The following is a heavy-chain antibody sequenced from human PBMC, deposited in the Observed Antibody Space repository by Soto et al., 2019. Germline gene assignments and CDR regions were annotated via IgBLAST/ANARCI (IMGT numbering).Heavy chain of an antibody. J-gene: IGHJ6*02. V-gene: IGHV3-23*01. CDR3: ASAAREYYYYGMDV. CDR1: GFTFSSYA. CDR2: ISGSGGST. Sequence: EVPLLESGGGLVQPGGSLRLSCAASGFTFSSYAMSWVRQAPGKGLEWVSGISGSGGSTNYADSVKGRFTISRDNSKNTLYLQMNSLRAEDTAVYYCASAAREYYYYGMDVWGQGTTVTVSS.